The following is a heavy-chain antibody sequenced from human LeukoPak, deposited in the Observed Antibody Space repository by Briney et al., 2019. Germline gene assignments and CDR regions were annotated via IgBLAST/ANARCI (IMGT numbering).Heavy chain of an antibody. V-gene: IGHV4-39*01. Sequence: SQTLSLTCTVSGGSIRSSTYYWAWVRQPPGKGLEWVGTIHDTGTTYYNPSLNSRVTISVDTSKNQFSLNLSSVTAADTTFYYCARLGGYYDPPDYWGQGTLVTVSS. J-gene: IGHJ4*02. D-gene: IGHD3-22*01. CDR1: GGSIRSSTYY. CDR2: IHDTGTT. CDR3: ARLGGYYDPPDY.